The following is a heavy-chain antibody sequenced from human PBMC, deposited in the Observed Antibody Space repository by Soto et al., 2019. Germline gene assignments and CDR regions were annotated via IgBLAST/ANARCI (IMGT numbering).Heavy chain of an antibody. D-gene: IGHD6-19*01. CDR1: GYTFSSYG. V-gene: IGHV1-18*01. Sequence: QVQLVQSGAEVKKPGASVKVSCKTSGYTFSSYGVSWVRQAPGQGLEWMGWISVNNGNTKYAQKVQGRVTMTTDTSTSTAYMELRSLRSDDTAVYYCARDRNIEVAGAQPRLPWGQGTLVTVSS. CDR2: ISVNNGNT. CDR3: ARDRNIEVAGAQPRLP. J-gene: IGHJ4*02.